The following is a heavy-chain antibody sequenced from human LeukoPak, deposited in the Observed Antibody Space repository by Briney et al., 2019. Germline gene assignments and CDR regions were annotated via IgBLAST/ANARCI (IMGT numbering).Heavy chain of an antibody. Sequence: SETLSLTCTVSGDSISSYYWSWIRQPPGKGLEWIGYIFYSGTTNYSPSLKSRVTISVDRSKNQFSLKLSSVTAADTAVYYCAREVDYYGSGSYEGDNWFDPWGQGTLVTVSS. CDR3: AREVDYYGSGSYEGDNWFDP. V-gene: IGHV4-59*12. CDR2: IFYSGTT. CDR1: GDSISSYY. J-gene: IGHJ5*02. D-gene: IGHD3-10*01.